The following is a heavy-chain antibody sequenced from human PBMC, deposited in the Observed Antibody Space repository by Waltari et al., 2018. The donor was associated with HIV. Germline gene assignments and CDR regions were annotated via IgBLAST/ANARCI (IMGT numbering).Heavy chain of an antibody. CDR2: IYKSGST. Sequence: QVQLQESGPGLAKPSETLSLTCTVSGGSVSSGSNYWSWIRQPPGNGLELVGYIYKSGSTNYNPSRKSRVTISVDTSKNQFSLRLSSVTAADTAVYYCARRGTGGRAFDIWGQGTMVTVSS. D-gene: IGHD7-27*01. CDR3: ARRGTGGRAFDI. CDR1: GGSVSSGSNY. J-gene: IGHJ3*02. V-gene: IGHV4-61*01.